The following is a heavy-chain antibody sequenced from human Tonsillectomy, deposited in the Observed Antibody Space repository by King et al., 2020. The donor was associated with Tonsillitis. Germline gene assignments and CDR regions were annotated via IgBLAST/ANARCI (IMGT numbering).Heavy chain of an antibody. CDR1: GGSISSYY. CDR3: AREARDCSSTSCYEGYYYYMDV. CDR2: IYTSGST. J-gene: IGHJ6*03. V-gene: IGHV4-4*07. D-gene: IGHD2-2*01. Sequence: VPLQESGPGLVKPSETLSLTCTVSGGSISSYYWSWFRQPAGKGLEWIGRIYTSGSTNYNPSLKSRVTMSVDTSKNQFSLKLSSVTAADTAVYYCAREARDCSSTSCYEGYYYYMDVWGKGTTVTVSS.